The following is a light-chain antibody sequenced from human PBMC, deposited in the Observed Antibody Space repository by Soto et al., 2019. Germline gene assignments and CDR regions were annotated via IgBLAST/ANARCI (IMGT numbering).Light chain of an antibody. V-gene: IGKV3-15*01. J-gene: IGKJ2*01. CDR1: QSVSSN. CDR3: HQYDDGPYT. CDR2: GAS. Sequence: EIVMTQSPATPSLSPGERATLSCRASQSVSSNVAWYQQIPGQTPRLLIYGASTRATGIPVRFSGSGSGTEFTLTISSLQSEDFAVYYCHQYDDGPYTVGQGTKVDIK.